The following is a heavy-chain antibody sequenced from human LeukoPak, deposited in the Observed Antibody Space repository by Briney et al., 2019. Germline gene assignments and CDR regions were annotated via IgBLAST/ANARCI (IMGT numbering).Heavy chain of an antibody. D-gene: IGHD1-7*01. CDR1: RFTFNNYA. V-gene: IGHV3-23*01. CDR3: AKDLRGPWNYEGLDAFDL. J-gene: IGHJ3*01. CDR2: IRGSGART. Sequence: GGSLRLSCAASRFTFNNYAMSWVRQAPGKGLEWVSGIRGSGARTFYADSVEGRFSISRDNSKNTLYLQMNNLRAEDTAVYYCAKDLRGPWNYEGLDAFDLWGQGTMVTVSS.